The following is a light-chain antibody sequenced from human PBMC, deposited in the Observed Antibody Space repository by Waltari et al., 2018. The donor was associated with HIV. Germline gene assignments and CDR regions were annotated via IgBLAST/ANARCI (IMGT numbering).Light chain of an antibody. CDR3: QQYNKWPLA. Sequence: EIEMTQSPATLSVSPGERATLSCRASQSISSNLAWYQQKPGQTPMLLIYGASTRATGIPARFSGSGSGTEFTLTISSLQSEDFAVYYCQQYNKWPLAFGQGTRLEIK. CDR2: GAS. V-gene: IGKV3D-15*01. CDR1: QSISSN. J-gene: IGKJ5*01.